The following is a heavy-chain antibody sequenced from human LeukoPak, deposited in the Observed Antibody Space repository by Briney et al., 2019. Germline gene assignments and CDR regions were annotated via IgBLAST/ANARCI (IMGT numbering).Heavy chain of an antibody. CDR1: GFTFTNYA. D-gene: IGHD2-8*01. CDR3: VRVSGFCTNGVCPSFDP. V-gene: IGHV3-30*09. J-gene: IGHJ5*02. Sequence: HAGGSLRLSCAASGFTFTNYAMNWVRQAPGKGLEWVATVSYDGTDTSYADSVKGRFAIFRDNSKNTLYLQMNSLRTEDTAVYYCVRVSGFCTNGVCPSFDPWGQGTLVTVSS. CDR2: VSYDGTDT.